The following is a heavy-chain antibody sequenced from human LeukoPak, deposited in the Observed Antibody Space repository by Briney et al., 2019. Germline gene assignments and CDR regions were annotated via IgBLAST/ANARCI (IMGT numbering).Heavy chain of an antibody. D-gene: IGHD6-13*01. Sequence: GGSLRLSCAASGFTFSYYSVTWVRQAPGKGLGWVSSISSDNTYIYYADSVRGRFTISRDNAKNLFYLQMNSLRAEDTAVYYCARLDRADYSTSPIPYYNYFMDAWDKGTTVTVSS. J-gene: IGHJ6*03. CDR3: ARLDRADYSTSPIPYYNYFMDA. CDR2: ISSDNTYI. V-gene: IGHV3-21*06. CDR1: GFTFSYYS.